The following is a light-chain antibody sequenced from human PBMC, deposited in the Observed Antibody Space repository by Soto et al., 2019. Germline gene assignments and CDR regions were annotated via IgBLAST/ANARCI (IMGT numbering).Light chain of an antibody. V-gene: IGLV2-14*01. CDR3: NSYTGGNTSM. CDR2: EVS. Sequence: QSALTQPASVSGSPGQSITISCTGTSSDIGTYNYVSWYQQHPVRAPRLIISEVSNRPSGVSNRFSGSKSGNTASLTISGLQAEDEADYYCNSYTGGNTSMFGGGTKLTVL. CDR1: SSDIGTYNY. J-gene: IGLJ3*02.